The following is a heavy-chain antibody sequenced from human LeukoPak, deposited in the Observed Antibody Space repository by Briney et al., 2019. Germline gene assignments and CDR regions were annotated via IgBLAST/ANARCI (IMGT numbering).Heavy chain of an antibody. Sequence: PSETLSLTCTVSGYSISSGYYWGWIRQPPGKGLEWVSAISGSGGSTYYADSVKGRFTISRDNSKNTLYLQMNSLRAEDTAVYYCAKTSEKWGQGTLVTVSS. CDR3: AKTSEK. J-gene: IGHJ4*02. CDR2: ISGSGGST. CDR1: GYSISSGYY. V-gene: IGHV3-23*01.